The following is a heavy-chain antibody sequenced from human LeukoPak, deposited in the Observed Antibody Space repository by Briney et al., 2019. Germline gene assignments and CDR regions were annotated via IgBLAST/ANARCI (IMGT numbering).Heavy chain of an antibody. CDR3: ARDERSTGFIWFDP. J-gene: IGHJ5*02. Sequence: GGSLRLSCAASGCTFSIYTMNWVRQAPGKGLEWVSSISSSSSYIYYADSVKGRFTISRDNAKNSLYLQMNSLRAEDTAVYYCARDERSTGFIWFDPWGQGTLVTVSS. D-gene: IGHD6-19*01. CDR2: ISSSSSYI. V-gene: IGHV3-21*04. CDR1: GCTFSIYT.